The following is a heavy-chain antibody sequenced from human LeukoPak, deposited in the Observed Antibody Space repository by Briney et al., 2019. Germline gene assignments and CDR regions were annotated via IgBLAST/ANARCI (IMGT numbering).Heavy chain of an antibody. CDR3: ARHSESDFWTVHY. Sequence: SETLSLTCTVSGGSISSYYWSWIRQPPGKGLEWLGYIYYNGNTNYNPSLKSRVSISVDTSKNQFSLKLSSVTAADTAVYYCARHSESDFWTVHYWGQGTLVTVSS. CDR2: IYYNGNT. D-gene: IGHD3-3*01. J-gene: IGHJ4*02. V-gene: IGHV4-59*01. CDR1: GGSISSYY.